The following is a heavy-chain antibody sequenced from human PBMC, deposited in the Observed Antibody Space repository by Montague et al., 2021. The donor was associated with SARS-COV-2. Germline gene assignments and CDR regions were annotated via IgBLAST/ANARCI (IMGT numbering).Heavy chain of an antibody. V-gene: IGHV3-53*04. CDR2: IYSGGST. J-gene: IGHJ3*02. CDR3: ARTFMSDAFDI. CDR1: GFTVSSNY. Sequence: SLRLSCAASGFTVSSNYMSWVRQAPGKGLEWVSVIYSGGSTYYAASVKGRFTISTHNSKNTPYLQMNSLRAEETAVYHCARTFMSDAFDIWGQGTMVTVSS. D-gene: IGHD3-16*01.